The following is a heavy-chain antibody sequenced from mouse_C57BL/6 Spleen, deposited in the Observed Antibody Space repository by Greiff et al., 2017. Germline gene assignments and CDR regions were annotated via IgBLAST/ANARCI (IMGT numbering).Heavy chain of an antibody. CDR1: GFSLTSYG. V-gene: IGHV2-2*01. D-gene: IGHD2-2*01. CDR2: IWSGGST. CDR3: ARWLRVGGYFDY. Sequence: VQLQESGPGLVQPSQSLSITCTVSGFSLTSYGVHWVRQSPGKGLEWLGVIWSGGSTDYNAAFISRLGISKDNSTSQVFFKMNSLQADDTAIYYCARWLRVGGYFDYWGQGTTLTVSS. J-gene: IGHJ2*01.